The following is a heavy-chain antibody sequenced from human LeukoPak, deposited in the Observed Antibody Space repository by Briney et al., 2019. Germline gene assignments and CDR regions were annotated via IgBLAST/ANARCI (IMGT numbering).Heavy chain of an antibody. CDR3: AKGWELLQSFDY. CDR1: GFTFSSYA. CDR2: ISGSGGST. Sequence: GGSLRLSCAASGFTFSSYAVSWVRQAPGKGLEWVSAISGSGGSTYYADSVKGRFTISRDNSKNTLYLQMNSLRAEDTAVYYCAKGWELLQSFDYWGQGTLVTVSS. V-gene: IGHV3-23*01. D-gene: IGHD1-26*01. J-gene: IGHJ4*02.